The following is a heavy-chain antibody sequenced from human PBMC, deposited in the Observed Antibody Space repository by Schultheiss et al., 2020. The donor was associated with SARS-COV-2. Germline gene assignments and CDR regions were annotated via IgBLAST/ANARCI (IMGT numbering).Heavy chain of an antibody. D-gene: IGHD3-10*01. J-gene: IGHJ6*02. Sequence: GKSLKISCAASGFTVSSNYMSWVRQAPGKGLEWVSVIYSGGSTYYADSVKGRFTISRDNSKNTLYLQINSLRAEDTAVYYCARDMVRGVIYYYYGMDVWGQGTTVTVSS. CDR2: IYSGGST. CDR1: GFTVSSNY. V-gene: IGHV3-66*01. CDR3: ARDMVRGVIYYYYGMDV.